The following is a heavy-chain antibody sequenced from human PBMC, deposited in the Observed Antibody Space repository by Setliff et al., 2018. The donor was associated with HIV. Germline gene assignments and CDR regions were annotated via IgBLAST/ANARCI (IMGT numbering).Heavy chain of an antibody. CDR2: INTDGSTT. D-gene: IGHD3-16*01. V-gene: IGHV3-74*01. Sequence: PGGSLRLSCAASGFTFSSYWMHWVRQAPGKGLVWVSRINTDGSTTNYADSVKGRFTISRDNAKNSLYLQMNSLRAEDTAVYYCARDFLGDGYMDVWGKGTTVTVSS. J-gene: IGHJ6*03. CDR1: GFTFSSYW. CDR3: ARDFLGDGYMDV.